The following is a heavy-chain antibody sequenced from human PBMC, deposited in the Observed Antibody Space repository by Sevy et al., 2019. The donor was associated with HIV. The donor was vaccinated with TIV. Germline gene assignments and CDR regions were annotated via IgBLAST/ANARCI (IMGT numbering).Heavy chain of an antibody. CDR3: ARGRKTTQEWLEELDYYYGMDV. J-gene: IGHJ6*02. CDR2: IRYDGSNK. V-gene: IGHV3-30*02. Sequence: GGSLRLSCAESGFTLSTYDMHWVRQAPGKGLEWVAYIRYDGSNKYYADAVRGRFAISRDNSKNTVYLQMNSLRAEDTAEYYCARGRKTTQEWLEELDYYYGMDVWGQGTTVTVSS. D-gene: IGHD2-8*01. CDR1: GFTLSTYD.